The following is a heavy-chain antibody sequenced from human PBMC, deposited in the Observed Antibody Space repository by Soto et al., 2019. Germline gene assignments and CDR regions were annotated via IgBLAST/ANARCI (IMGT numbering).Heavy chain of an antibody. CDR3: ANPPLPEANYNGMDV. Sequence: EVQLLESGGGLVQPGGSLRLSCAASGLTFDNYGMSWVRQAPGKGLEWVSAISGSGGTTFYADSVKGRFTISRDNSKNTLYLQMNSLRAEDTALYYCANPPLPEANYNGMDVWGQGTTVTVSS. CDR1: GLTFDNYG. V-gene: IGHV3-23*01. CDR2: ISGSGGTT. J-gene: IGHJ6*02.